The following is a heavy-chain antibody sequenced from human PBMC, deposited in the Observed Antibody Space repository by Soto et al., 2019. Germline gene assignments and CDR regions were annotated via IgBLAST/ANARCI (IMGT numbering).Heavy chain of an antibody. D-gene: IGHD4-17*01. V-gene: IGHV3-66*01. CDR2: IYSGGST. CDR1: GFTVSSNY. CDR3: ARATHAGTTVTTWNYYYYMDV. Sequence: GGSLRLSCAASGFTVSSNYMSWVRQAPGKGLEWVSVIYSGGSTYYADSVKGRFTISRDNSKNTLYLQMNSLRAEDTAVYYCARATHAGTTVTTWNYYYYMDVWGKGTTVTVSS. J-gene: IGHJ6*03.